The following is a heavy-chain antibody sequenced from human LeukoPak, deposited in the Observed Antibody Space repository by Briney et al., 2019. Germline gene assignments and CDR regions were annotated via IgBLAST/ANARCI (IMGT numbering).Heavy chain of an antibody. CDR1: GFTFSSYG. CDR3: AKLGGYYDNSASRYFDY. D-gene: IGHD3-22*01. CDR2: IWYDVSNK. V-gene: IGHV3-33*06. Sequence: PGGSLRLSCAASGFTFSSYGMHWVRQAPGKGLEWVAVIWYDVSNKYYADSMKGRFTISRDNSKNTVYLQMNSLRADDTAVYYCAKLGGYYDNSASRYFDYWGQGTLVTVSS. J-gene: IGHJ4*02.